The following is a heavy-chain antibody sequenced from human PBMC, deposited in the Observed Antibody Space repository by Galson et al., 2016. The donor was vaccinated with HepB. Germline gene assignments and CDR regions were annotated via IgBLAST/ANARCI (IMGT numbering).Heavy chain of an antibody. CDR2: MNPNSGNT. D-gene: IGHD3-22*01. CDR1: GYTFISYD. CDR3: ARGHRGLYESSGYYYGVDF. J-gene: IGHJ4*02. Sequence: SVKVSCKASGYTFISYDINWVRQATGQGLEWMGWMNPNSGNTGYAQKFQGRVTMTRNTSITTAYMELSSLRSEDTAVYYCARGHRGLYESSGYYYGVDFWGQGTLDTVSS. V-gene: IGHV1-8*01.